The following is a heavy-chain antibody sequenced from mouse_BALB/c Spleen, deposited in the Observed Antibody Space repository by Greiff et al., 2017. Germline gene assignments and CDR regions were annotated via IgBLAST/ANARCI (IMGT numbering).Heavy chain of an antibody. J-gene: IGHJ2*01. Sequence: VQLQQSGPELVKPGASVKVSCTASGYSFTDYNMYWVKQSHGKSLEWIGRIDPNSGGTKYNEKFKSKATLTVDKPSSTAYMQLSSLTSEDSAVYYCTRALPYGSFDYWGQGTTLTVAS. CDR2: IDPNSGGT. V-gene: IGHV1S135*01. CDR1: GYSFTDYN. CDR3: TRALPYGSFDY. D-gene: IGHD1-1*01.